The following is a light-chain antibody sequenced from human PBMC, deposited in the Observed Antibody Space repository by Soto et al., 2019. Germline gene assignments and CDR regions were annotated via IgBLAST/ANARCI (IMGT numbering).Light chain of an antibody. CDR1: QSVADK. J-gene: IGKJ4*01. CDR3: QQYNNWPLT. Sequence: EIVMTQSPATLSVSPGERATLSCRPSQSVADKLAWYQQQPGQAPRLLIYGASTRATGIPARFSGSGSGTDFTLTISSLQTEDFAIYYCQQYNNWPLTLGGGTKVEIK. V-gene: IGKV3-15*01. CDR2: GAS.